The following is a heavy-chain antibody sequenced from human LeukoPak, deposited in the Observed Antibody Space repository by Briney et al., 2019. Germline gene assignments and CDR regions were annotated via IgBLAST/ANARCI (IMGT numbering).Heavy chain of an antibody. J-gene: IGHJ4*02. CDR3: AKDHHAFDY. CDR1: GFTFSSYG. V-gene: IGHV3-30*18. CDR2: ISYDGSNK. Sequence: GGSLRLSCAASGFTFSSYGMHWVRQAPGKGLEWVAVISYDGSNKYYAGSVKGRFTISRDNSKNTLYLQMNSLRAEDTAVYYCAKDHHAFDYWGQGTLVTVSS.